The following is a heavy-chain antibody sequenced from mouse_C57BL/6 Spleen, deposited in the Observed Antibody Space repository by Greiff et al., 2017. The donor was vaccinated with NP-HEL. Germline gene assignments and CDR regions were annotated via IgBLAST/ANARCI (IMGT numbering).Heavy chain of an antibody. CDR3: ARIYDGYPAWFAY. D-gene: IGHD2-3*01. Sequence: VQLQQSGAELAKPGASVKLSCKASGYTFTSYWMHWVKQRPGQGLEWIGYINPSSGYTKYNQKFKDKATLTADKSSSTAYMQLSSLTYEDSAVYYCARIYDGYPAWFAYWGQGTLVTVSA. CDR1: GYTFTSYW. CDR2: INPSSGYT. J-gene: IGHJ3*01. V-gene: IGHV1-7*01.